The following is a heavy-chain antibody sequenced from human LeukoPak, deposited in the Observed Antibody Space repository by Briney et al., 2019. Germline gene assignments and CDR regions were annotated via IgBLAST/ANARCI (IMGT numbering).Heavy chain of an antibody. CDR3: ASAKWFGELFSMVY. CDR2: INPNSGGT. V-gene: IGHV1-2*02. J-gene: IGHJ4*02. Sequence: VASVTVSCKASGYTFTGYYMHWVRQAPGQGLEGMGWINPNSGGTNYAQTFQGRVTITRDTSISTAYMELSRLRSDDTAVYYCASAKWFGELFSMVYWGQGTLVTVSS. D-gene: IGHD3-10*01. CDR1: GYTFTGYY.